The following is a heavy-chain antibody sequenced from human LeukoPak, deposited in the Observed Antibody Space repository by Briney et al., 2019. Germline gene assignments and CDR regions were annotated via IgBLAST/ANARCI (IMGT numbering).Heavy chain of an antibody. CDR3: ARDRGIYDKSGYRGDWYFDL. D-gene: IGHD3-22*01. CDR1: GGSISSYY. V-gene: IGHV4-59*01. J-gene: IGHJ2*01. Sequence: TPSETLSLTCTVSGGSISSYYWSWIRQPPGKGLEWIGYIYYSGSTNYNPSLKSRVTISVDTSKNQFSLKLSSVTAADTAVYYCARDRGIYDKSGYRGDWYFDLWGRGTLVTVSS. CDR2: IYYSGST.